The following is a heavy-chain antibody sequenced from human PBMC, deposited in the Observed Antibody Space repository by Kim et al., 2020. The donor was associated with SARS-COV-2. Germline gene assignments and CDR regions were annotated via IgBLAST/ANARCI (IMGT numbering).Heavy chain of an antibody. D-gene: IGHD1-7*01. CDR3: AKSGRNYQDYFDY. V-gene: IGHV3-23*01. CDR2: ISASGGST. J-gene: IGHJ4*02. Sequence: GGSLRLSCAASGFTFSSYAMSWVRQAPGKGLGCVSTISASGGSTFYADSVKRRFTISRDNSKNTLYLQMDSLRAEDTAVYYCAKSGRNYQDYFDYWGPGTLVTVSS. CDR1: GFTFSSYA.